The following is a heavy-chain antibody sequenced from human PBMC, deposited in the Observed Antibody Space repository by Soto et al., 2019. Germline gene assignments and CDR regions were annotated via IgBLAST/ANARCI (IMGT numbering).Heavy chain of an antibody. CDR3: ARDLGVALATLTLDY. J-gene: IGHJ4*02. CDR1: GFTFSTYS. D-gene: IGHD2-15*01. CDR2: ITSDSSNV. Sequence: EVQLVESGGGLVKPGGSLRLSCAASGFTFSTYSMNWVRQAPGKGLEWVSYITSDSSNVHYADSVKGRFTISRDNAKNSLSLQMNTLRAEDTAVYYCARDLGVALATLTLDYWGKGTLVTVSS. V-gene: IGHV3-21*01.